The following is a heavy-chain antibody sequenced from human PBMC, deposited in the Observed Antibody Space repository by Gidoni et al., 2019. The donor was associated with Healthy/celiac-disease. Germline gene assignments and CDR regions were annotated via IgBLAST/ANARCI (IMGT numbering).Heavy chain of an antibody. CDR3: ASTSSDYDFWSGYGY. V-gene: IGHV3-21*01. J-gene: IGHJ4*02. CDR2: ISSSSSYI. CDR1: GFTFSSYS. D-gene: IGHD3-3*01. Sequence: EVQLVESGGGLVKPGGSLRLSCAASGFTFSSYSMNWVRQAPGKGLEWVSSISSSSSYIYYADSVKGRFTISRDNAKNSLYLQMNSLRAEDTAVYYCASTSSDYDFWSGYGYWGQGTLVTVSS.